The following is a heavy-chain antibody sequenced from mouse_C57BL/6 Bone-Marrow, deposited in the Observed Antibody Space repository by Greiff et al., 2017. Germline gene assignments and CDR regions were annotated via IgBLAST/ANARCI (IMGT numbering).Heavy chain of an antibody. CDR2: IYSGNGYT. CDR1: GYTFTSYG. D-gene: IGHD2-4*01. Sequence: DVQLQESGAELVRPGSSVKMSCKTSGYTFTSYGINWVKQRPGQGLEWIGYIYSGNGYTEYNEKFKGKATLTSDTSSSTAYMQLSSLTSEDSAIYFCARIYYDYDEFAYWGQGTLVTVSA. CDR3: ARIYYDYDEFAY. V-gene: IGHV1-58*01. J-gene: IGHJ3*01.